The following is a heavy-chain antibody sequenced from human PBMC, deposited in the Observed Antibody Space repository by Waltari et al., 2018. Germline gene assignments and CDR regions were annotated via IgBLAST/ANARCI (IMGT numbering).Heavy chain of an antibody. Sequence: EVQLVESGGGLVQPGGSLRLSCAASGFTFSSYEMNWVRQAPGKGLEWVSYISSSGSTIYYADSVKGRFTISRDNAKNSLYLQMNSLRAEDTAVYYCARTAMALSIDYWGQGTLVTVSS. V-gene: IGHV3-48*03. J-gene: IGHJ4*02. CDR3: ARTAMALSIDY. CDR1: GFTFSSYE. CDR2: ISSSGSTI. D-gene: IGHD5-18*01.